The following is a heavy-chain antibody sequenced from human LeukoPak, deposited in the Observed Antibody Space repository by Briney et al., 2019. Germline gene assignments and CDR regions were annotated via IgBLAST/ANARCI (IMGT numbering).Heavy chain of an antibody. Sequence: PSETLSLTCAVYGGSFSGYYWSWIRQPPGKGLEWIGEINHSGSTNYNSSLKSRVTISVDTSKNQFSLKLSSVTAADTAVYYCARGPGYLAYYGVDVWGQGTTVTVSS. J-gene: IGHJ6*02. D-gene: IGHD3-9*01. CDR3: ARGPGYLAYYGVDV. CDR2: INHSGST. V-gene: IGHV4-34*01. CDR1: GGSFSGYY.